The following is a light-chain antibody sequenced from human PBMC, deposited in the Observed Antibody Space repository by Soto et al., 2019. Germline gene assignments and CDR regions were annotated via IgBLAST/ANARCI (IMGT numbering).Light chain of an antibody. Sequence: QPVLTQPPSLSGAPGQRVTISCTESSSNIGAGYDVHWYQQVPGTAPKLLIYNNNNRPSGVPDRFSGSKSGTSASLAITGLQAEDEADYYGQSYDSSLSAWVFGGGTKLTVL. CDR1: SSNIGAGYD. CDR2: NNN. V-gene: IGLV1-40*01. J-gene: IGLJ3*02. CDR3: QSYDSSLSAWV.